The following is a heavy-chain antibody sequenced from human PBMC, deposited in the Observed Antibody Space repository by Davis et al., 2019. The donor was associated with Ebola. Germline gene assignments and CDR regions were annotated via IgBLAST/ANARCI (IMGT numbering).Heavy chain of an antibody. Sequence: PSETLSLTCAVYGGSFSGYYWSWIRQPPGKGLEWIGEINHSGTTNYNPSLKSRVPMSVDTPKQQFSLKLSSVTAADTAVYYCARDWVSSSSGSHWFDPWGPGTLVTVSS. CDR3: ARDWVSSSSGSHWFDP. CDR2: INHSGTT. J-gene: IGHJ5*02. D-gene: IGHD6-6*01. V-gene: IGHV4-34*01. CDR1: GGSFSGYY.